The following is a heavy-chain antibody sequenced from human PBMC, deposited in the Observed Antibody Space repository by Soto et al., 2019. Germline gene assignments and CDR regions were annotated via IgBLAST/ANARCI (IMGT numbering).Heavy chain of an antibody. CDR3: SRELGYYESDGHFDY. V-gene: IGHV3-11*01. CDR1: GFTFSGNY. Sequence: GGSLRLSCAASGFTFSGNYMSWIRQAPGKGLEWVSCISSSGDSVYHANSVKGRFTISRDNAKNTLYLQINSLRAEDTAVYYYSRELGYYESDGHFDYWGQGTLVTVSS. CDR2: ISSSGDSV. D-gene: IGHD3-3*01. J-gene: IGHJ4*02.